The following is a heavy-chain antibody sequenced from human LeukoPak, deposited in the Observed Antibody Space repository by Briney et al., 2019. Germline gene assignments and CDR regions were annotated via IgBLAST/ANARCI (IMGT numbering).Heavy chain of an antibody. CDR3: AKVPLLTMVRGVIIFPDY. J-gene: IGHJ4*02. D-gene: IGHD3-10*01. CDR1: GFTFSSYG. V-gene: IGHV3-30*02. CDR2: IRYDGSNK. Sequence: GGSLRLSCAASGFTFSSYGMHWVRQAPGKGLEWVAFIRYDGSNKYYADSVKGRFTISRDNSKNTLYLQMNSLRAEDTAVYYCAKVPLLTMVRGVIIFPDYWGQGTLVTVSS.